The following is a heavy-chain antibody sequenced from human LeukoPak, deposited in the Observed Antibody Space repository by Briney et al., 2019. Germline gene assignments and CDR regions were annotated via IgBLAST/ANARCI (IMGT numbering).Heavy chain of an antibody. CDR3: ARVAQQLVRSFDY. Sequence: ASVKVSCKASGHTFTGYYMHWVRQAPGQGLEWMGWINPNSGGTNYAQKFQGRVTMTRDTSISTAYMELSRLRSDDTAVYYCARVAQQLVRSFDYWGQGTLVTVSS. CDR1: GHTFTGYY. V-gene: IGHV1-2*02. D-gene: IGHD6-13*01. CDR2: INPNSGGT. J-gene: IGHJ4*02.